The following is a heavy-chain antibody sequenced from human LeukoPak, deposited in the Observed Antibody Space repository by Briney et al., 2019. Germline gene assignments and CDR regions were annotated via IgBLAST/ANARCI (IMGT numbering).Heavy chain of an antibody. Sequence: SETLSLTCSVSGGYISSYYWSWIRQPAGKGLEWIGHISYSGSTNYNPSLKSRVTISVDTSKNQFSLKLSSVTAADPAVYYCARVRYGDSCVLKRKRSYYFDFWRQGTRVSVST. CDR3: ARVRYGDSCVLKRKRSYYFDF. J-gene: IGHJ4*02. D-gene: IGHD3-22*01. V-gene: IGHV4-59*12. CDR2: ISYSGST. CDR1: GGYISSYY.